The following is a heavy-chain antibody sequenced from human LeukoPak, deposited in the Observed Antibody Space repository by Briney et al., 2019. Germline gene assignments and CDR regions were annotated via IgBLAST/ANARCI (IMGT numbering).Heavy chain of an antibody. Sequence: GGSLRLSCAASGFTFSDYAIHWVRQAPGKGLEWVGFIWYDGSNNYHADSVKGRFTTSRDNSNNMVYLQMNSLRSEDTAVYYCAKDKGLISGKYYFDYWGQGALVTVPS. CDR3: AKDKGLISGKYYFDY. J-gene: IGHJ4*02. D-gene: IGHD1-26*01. CDR1: GFTFSDYA. CDR2: IWYDGSNN. V-gene: IGHV3-30*02.